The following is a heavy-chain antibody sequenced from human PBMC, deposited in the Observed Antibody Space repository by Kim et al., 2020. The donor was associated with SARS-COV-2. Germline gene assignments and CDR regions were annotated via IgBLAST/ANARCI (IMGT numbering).Heavy chain of an antibody. D-gene: IGHD3-10*01. J-gene: IGHJ6*01. Sequence: GGSLRLSCAASGFTFRNYAMTWVRQAPGRGLEWVSSITASGGSTYSADSVKGRFTISRDNSKNTMYVQMSSLRADDTVVYYCARRITMIRGVAVSGMDV. CDR3: ARRITMIRGVAVSGMDV. V-gene: IGHV3-23*01. CDR1: GFTFRNYA. CDR2: ITASGGST.